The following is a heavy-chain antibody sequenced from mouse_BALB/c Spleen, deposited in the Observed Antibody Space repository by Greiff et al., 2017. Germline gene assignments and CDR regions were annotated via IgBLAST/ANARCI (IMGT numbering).Heavy chain of an antibody. CDR2: INPYNDGT. Sequence: VHVKQSGPELVKPGASVKMSCKASGYTFTSYVMHWVKQKPGQGLEWIGYINPYNDGTKYNEKFKGKATLTSDKSSSTAYMELSSLTSEDSAVYYCARGDIPITTATGYFDVWGAGTTVTVSS. D-gene: IGHD1-2*01. J-gene: IGHJ1*01. CDR1: GYTFTSYV. CDR3: ARGDIPITTATGYFDV. V-gene: IGHV1-14*01.